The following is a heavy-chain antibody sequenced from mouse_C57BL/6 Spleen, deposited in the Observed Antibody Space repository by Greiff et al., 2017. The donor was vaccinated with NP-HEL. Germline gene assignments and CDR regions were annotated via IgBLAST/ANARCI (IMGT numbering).Heavy chain of an antibody. CDR2: ISSGSSTI. Sequence: EVKVVESGGGLVKPGGSLTLSCAASGFTFSDYGMHWVRQAPEKGLEWVAYISSGSSTIYYADTVKGRFTISRDNAKNTLFLQMTSLRSEDTAMYYCARRIYYYGSSSYWYFDVWGTGTTVTVSS. J-gene: IGHJ1*03. D-gene: IGHD1-1*01. CDR1: GFTFSDYG. CDR3: ARRIYYYGSSSYWYFDV. V-gene: IGHV5-17*01.